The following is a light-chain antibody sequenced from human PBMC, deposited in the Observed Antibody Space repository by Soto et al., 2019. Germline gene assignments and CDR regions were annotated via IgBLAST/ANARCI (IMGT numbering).Light chain of an antibody. Sequence: QSVLTQSPSASGTPGQRVTISCSGSRSNIGRNFAYWYQHVPGTAPRLLIQRNNERPSGVPDRFSGSKSGTSVSLAISGLRSDDEATYYCAAWDDTLDAQVFGAGTQVTV. CDR1: RSNIGRNF. J-gene: IGLJ3*02. CDR2: RNN. V-gene: IGLV1-47*01. CDR3: AAWDDTLDAQV.